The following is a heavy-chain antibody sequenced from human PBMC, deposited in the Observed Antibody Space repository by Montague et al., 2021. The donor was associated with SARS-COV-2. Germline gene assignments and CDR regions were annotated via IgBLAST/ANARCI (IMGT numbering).Heavy chain of an antibody. J-gene: IGHJ4*02. CDR1: GGSISTYY. CDR2: INYSGIT. Sequence: SETLSLTCTVSGGSISTYYWSWIRQPPGKGLEWIAYINYSGITNXXPSLKSRVSVSLDTSKNHLSLNLKSVTAADTAVYYCARSGWLTRGFDSWGQGTLVFVSS. CDR3: ARSGWLTRGFDS. D-gene: IGHD5-12*01. V-gene: IGHV4-59*01.